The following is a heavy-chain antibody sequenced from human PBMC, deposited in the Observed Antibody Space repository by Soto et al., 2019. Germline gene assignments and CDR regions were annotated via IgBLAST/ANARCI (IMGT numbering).Heavy chain of an antibody. Sequence: PGGSLRLSCAASGFTFSDYYMSWIRQAPGKGLEWVSYISSSGSTIYYADSVKGRFTISRDNAKNSLYLQMNSLRAEDTAVYYCARDGKRFLEWLLSYGDYYGMDVWGQGTTVTVSS. CDR2: ISSSGSTI. D-gene: IGHD3-3*01. J-gene: IGHJ6*02. CDR1: GFTFSDYY. V-gene: IGHV3-11*01. CDR3: ARDGKRFLEWLLSYGDYYGMDV.